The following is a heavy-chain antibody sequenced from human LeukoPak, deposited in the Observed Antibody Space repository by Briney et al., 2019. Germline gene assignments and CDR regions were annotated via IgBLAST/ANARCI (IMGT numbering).Heavy chain of an antibody. D-gene: IGHD3-9*01. CDR3: ARDLRRHGAFDI. J-gene: IGHJ3*02. CDR1: GFTFSSNY. Sequence: GGSLRLSCAASGFTFSSNYMSWVRQAPGKGLEWVSVIYSGGSTYYADSEKGRFTISRDNSKNTLYLQMNSLRAEDTAVYYCARDLRRHGAFDIWGQGTMVTVSS. V-gene: IGHV3-66*01. CDR2: IYSGGST.